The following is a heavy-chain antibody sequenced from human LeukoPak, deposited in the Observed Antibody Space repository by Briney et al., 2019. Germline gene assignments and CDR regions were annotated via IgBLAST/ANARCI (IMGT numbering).Heavy chain of an antibody. V-gene: IGHV1-18*01. CDR2: ISGYNGNT. D-gene: IGHD3-22*01. CDR1: GYSFTSYG. Sequence: GSVKVSCMASGYSFTSYGISSVRQAPGQGLEWMGWISGYNGNTNYEQKVQGRVNMTTDTSTSTAYMEVRSLRSDDTAVYYCARDRWRLDDSSGYYSFTNWGQGTLVTVSS. CDR3: ARDRWRLDDSSGYYSFTN. J-gene: IGHJ4*02.